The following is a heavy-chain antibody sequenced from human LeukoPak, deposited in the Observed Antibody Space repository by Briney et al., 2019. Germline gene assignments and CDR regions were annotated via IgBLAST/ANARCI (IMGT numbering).Heavy chain of an antibody. CDR3: SNGRTSSGTLQHDY. D-gene: IGHD6-19*01. J-gene: IGHJ4*02. Sequence: GGSLRLSCSASGFTFSSYGMHWVRQAPGKGLVWVAFIRYDGSDKYYAESVKGRFTISRDNSKNTLYLQMNSLRAEDTALYYCSNGRTSSGTLQHDYWGQGTLVTVSS. CDR2: IRYDGSDK. V-gene: IGHV3-30*02. CDR1: GFTFSSYG.